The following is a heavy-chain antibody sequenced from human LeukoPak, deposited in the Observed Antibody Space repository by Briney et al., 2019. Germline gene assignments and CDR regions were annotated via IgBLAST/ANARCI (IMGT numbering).Heavy chain of an antibody. Sequence: GESLTISCKGSGYSFTNYWIAWVRQMPGKGLEWMGRIDPTDSYATYSLSCQGHVTISADKSVTTAYLRWSSLKASDTAVYFCARWRGGSSFDYWGQGTLVTVSS. J-gene: IGHJ4*02. CDR1: GYSFTNYW. V-gene: IGHV5-10-1*01. CDR2: IDPTDSYA. D-gene: IGHD1-26*01. CDR3: ARWRGGSSFDY.